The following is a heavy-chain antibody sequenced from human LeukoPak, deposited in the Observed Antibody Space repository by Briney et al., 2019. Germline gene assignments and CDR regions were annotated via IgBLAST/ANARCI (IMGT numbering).Heavy chain of an antibody. D-gene: IGHD3-16*02. CDR3: ARSFNYYYYYMDV. Sequence: PGGSLRLSCAASGFTFSSYWMSWVRQAPGKGLEWVANIKQDGSEKYHVDSVKGRFTISRDNAKNSLYLQMNSLRAEDTAVYYCARSFNYYYYYMDVWGKGTTVTVSS. CDR1: GFTFSSYW. V-gene: IGHV3-7*01. CDR2: IKQDGSEK. J-gene: IGHJ6*03.